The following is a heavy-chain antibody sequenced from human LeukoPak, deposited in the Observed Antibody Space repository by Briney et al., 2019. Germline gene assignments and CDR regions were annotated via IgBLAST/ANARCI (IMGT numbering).Heavy chain of an antibody. CDR1: GGSISSYY. CDR2: IYYSGST. V-gene: IGHV4-59*01. CDR3: ARFPYYYDSSHFDY. D-gene: IGHD3-22*01. Sequence: PSETLSLTCTVSGGSISSYYWSWIRQPPGKGLEWIGYIYYSGSTNYNPSLKSRVTISVDTSKNQFSLKLSSVTAADTAVYYCARFPYYYDSSHFDYWGQGTLVAVSS. J-gene: IGHJ4*02.